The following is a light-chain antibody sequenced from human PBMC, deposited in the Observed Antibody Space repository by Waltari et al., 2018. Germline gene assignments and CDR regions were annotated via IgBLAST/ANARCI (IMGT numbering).Light chain of an antibody. J-gene: IGKJ2*01. CDR2: AAS. Sequence: QLTQFQSSLSASVGDRVTLTCRASQTIATFLNWYQQKPVRAPKLLIYAASNLQSGVPSRFSGSGSVTEYTLTINSLQPEDFATYFCQQSYGTPPYTFGQGTRLEIK. CDR1: QTIATF. V-gene: IGKV1-39*01. CDR3: QQSYGTPPYT.